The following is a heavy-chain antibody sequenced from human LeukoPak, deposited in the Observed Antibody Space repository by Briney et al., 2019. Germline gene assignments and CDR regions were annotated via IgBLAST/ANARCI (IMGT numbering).Heavy chain of an antibody. J-gene: IGHJ4*02. Sequence: SETLSLTCTVSGGSISSSSHYWGWIRQPPGQGLEWIASIYYSGTTYYNPSLKSRVTISVDTSKNQFSLKLISVTAADTAVYYCASPSRQWLGHYFDYWGQGTLVTGSS. CDR2: IYYSGTT. D-gene: IGHD6-19*01. CDR3: ASPSRQWLGHYFDY. V-gene: IGHV4-39*01. CDR1: GGSISSSSHY.